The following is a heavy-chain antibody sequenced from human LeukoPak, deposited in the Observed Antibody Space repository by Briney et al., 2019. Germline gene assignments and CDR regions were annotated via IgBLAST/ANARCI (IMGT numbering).Heavy chain of an antibody. CDR3: AKDSPRVLLWFGELFS. CDR1: GFTFDDYA. J-gene: IGHJ4*02. CDR2: ISWNSGSI. Sequence: PGRSLRLSCAASGFTFDDYAMHWVRQAPGKGLEWASGISWNSGSIGYADSVKGRFTISRDNAKNSLYLQMNSLRAEDTALYYCAKDSPRVLLWFGELFSWGQGTLVPVSS. V-gene: IGHV3-9*01. D-gene: IGHD3-10*01.